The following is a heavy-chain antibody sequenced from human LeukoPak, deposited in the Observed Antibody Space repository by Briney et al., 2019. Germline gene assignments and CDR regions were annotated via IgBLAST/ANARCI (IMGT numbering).Heavy chain of an antibody. J-gene: IGHJ4*02. D-gene: IGHD6-6*01. Sequence: SETLSLTCTVSGGSISSGGYYWSWIRQHPGKGLEWIGEINHSGSTNYNPSLKSRVTISVDTSKNQFSLKLSSVTAADTAVYYCARAKRRDSSSFGYWGQGTLVTVSS. CDR1: GGSISSGGYY. CDR2: INHSGST. CDR3: ARAKRRDSSSFGY. V-gene: IGHV4-39*07.